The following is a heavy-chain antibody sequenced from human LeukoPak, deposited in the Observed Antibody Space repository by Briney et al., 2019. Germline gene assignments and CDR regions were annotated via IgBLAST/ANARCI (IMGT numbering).Heavy chain of an antibody. D-gene: IGHD5-24*01. J-gene: IGHJ6*03. CDR2: INPSDGST. Sequence: ASVKVSCKASGYTFTTYYVHWVRQAPGQGLEWMGIINPSDGSTTYAQKFRGRLTMTRDMSTSTVYMELSSLRSEDTAVYYCARDVFGDGYNPSYNYYYYMDVWGKGTTVTVSS. V-gene: IGHV1-46*01. CDR3: ARDVFGDGYNPSYNYYYYMDV. CDR1: GYTFTTYY.